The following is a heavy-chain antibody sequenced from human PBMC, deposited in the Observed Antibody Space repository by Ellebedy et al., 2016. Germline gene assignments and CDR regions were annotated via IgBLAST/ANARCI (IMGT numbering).Heavy chain of an antibody. CDR3: AISKYSGGWPFDY. Sequence: GESLKISCKVSGYSLTSYWIIWVRQMPGKGLEWMGRIDPTDSYTNYSPSFQGHVTISADKSISTAYLQWSSLKASDTAIYYCAISKYSGGWPFDYWGQGTLVTVSS. CDR1: GYSLTSYW. CDR2: IDPTDSYT. V-gene: IGHV5-10-1*01. J-gene: IGHJ4*02. D-gene: IGHD6-19*01.